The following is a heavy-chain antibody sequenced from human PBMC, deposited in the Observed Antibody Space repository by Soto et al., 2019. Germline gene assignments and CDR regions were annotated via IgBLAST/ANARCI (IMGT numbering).Heavy chain of an antibody. D-gene: IGHD2-15*01. V-gene: IGHV3-21*01. CDR2: ISSSSSYI. Sequence: LSLSCAASGFTFSSYIMNWVRQAPGKGLEWVSSISSSSSYIYYADSLKCRFTISRDNAKNSLYLQMNSLIAEHTAVYYCAREGCSGGSSLLFEDXWGQGTLVTVS. CDR1: GFTFSSYI. CDR3: AREGCSGGSSLLFEDX. J-gene: IGHJ4*02.